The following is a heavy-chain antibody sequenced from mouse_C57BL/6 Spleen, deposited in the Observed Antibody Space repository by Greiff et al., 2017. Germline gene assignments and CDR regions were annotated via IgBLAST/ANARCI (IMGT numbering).Heavy chain of an antibody. V-gene: IGHV1-55*01. CDR3: AGGITTVVATNYFDY. J-gene: IGHJ2*01. CDR2: IYPGSGST. Sequence: QVQLQQPGAELVKPGASVKMSCKASGYTFTSYWITWVKQRPGQGLEWIGDIYPGSGSTNYNEKFKSKATLTVDTSSSTAYMQLSSLTSEDSAVYYCAGGITTVVATNYFDYWGQGTTLTVSS. CDR1: GYTFTSYW. D-gene: IGHD1-1*01.